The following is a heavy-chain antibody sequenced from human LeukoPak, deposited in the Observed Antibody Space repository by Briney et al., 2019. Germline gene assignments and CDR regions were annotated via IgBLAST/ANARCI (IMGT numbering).Heavy chain of an antibody. CDR3: ARAGSGWSFDC. CDR2: IYYSGST. D-gene: IGHD6-19*01. Sequence: SETLSLTCTVSGGSISSYYWSWIRQPPGKGLEWIGYIYYSGSTKYNPSLKSRVTISVDASKTQFSLKLNSVTAADTAVYYCARAGSGWSFDCWGQGTLVTVSS. CDR1: GGSISSYY. V-gene: IGHV4-59*12. J-gene: IGHJ4*02.